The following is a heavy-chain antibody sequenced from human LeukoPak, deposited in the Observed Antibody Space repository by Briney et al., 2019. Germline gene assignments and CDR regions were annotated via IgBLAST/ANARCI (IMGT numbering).Heavy chain of an antibody. CDR1: GFTVSSNY. CDR2: IYSGGST. V-gene: IGHV3-53*01. CDR3: ARVSYYDSSGYYSFDY. Sequence: GGSLRLSCAASGFTVSSNYMSWVRQAPGKGLEWVSVIYSGGSTYYADSVKGRFTISRDNSKNTLYLQMNSLRAEDTAVYYCARVSYYDSSGYYSFDYWGQGTLVTVSS. D-gene: IGHD3-22*01. J-gene: IGHJ4*02.